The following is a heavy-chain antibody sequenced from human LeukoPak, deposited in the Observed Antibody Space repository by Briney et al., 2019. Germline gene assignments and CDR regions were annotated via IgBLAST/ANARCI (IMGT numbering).Heavy chain of an antibody. V-gene: IGHV3-23*01. CDR2: ISGSGGST. D-gene: IGHD3-10*01. J-gene: IGHJ2*01. Sequence: PGGSLRLSCVVSGIKLSNYGMSWVRQAPGEGLEWVATISGSGGSTYNADSVKGRFTISRDNSKNTLYLQMNSLRAEDTAVYYCAKSLRGLIMKYFDLRGRGALVIVSS. CDR3: AKSLRGLIMKYFDL. CDR1: GIKLSNYG.